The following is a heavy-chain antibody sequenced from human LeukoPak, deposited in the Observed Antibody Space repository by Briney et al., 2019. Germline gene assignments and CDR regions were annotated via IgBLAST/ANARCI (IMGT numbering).Heavy chain of an antibody. V-gene: IGHV1-18*01. CDR2: ISAYNGNT. CDR3: AREGGRGVYWNYVPNWFNP. Sequence: GASVKVSCKASGYTFTSYGISWVRQAPGQGLEWMGWISAYNGNTNYAQKLQGRVTMTTDTSTSTAYMELRSLRSDDTAVYYCAREGGRGVYWNYVPNWFNPWAREPWSPSPQ. J-gene: IGHJ5*02. CDR1: GYTFTSYG. D-gene: IGHD1-7*01.